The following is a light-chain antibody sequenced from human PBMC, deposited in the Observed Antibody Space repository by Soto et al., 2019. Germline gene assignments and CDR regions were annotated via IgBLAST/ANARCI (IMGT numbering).Light chain of an antibody. CDR1: SSDVGGYNY. Sequence: QSVLTQPASVSGSPGQSITISCTGTSSDVGGYNYVSWYQQHPGKAPKLMIYEVSNRPSGVSNRISGSKSGNTASLTISGLQAEDEADYYCSSYTSSSTLCVFGTGTKLTVL. CDR3: SSYTSSSTLCV. V-gene: IGLV2-14*01. CDR2: EVS. J-gene: IGLJ1*01.